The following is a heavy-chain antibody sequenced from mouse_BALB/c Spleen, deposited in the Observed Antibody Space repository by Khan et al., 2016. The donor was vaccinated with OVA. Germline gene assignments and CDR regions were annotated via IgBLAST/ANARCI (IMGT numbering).Heavy chain of an antibody. CDR2: INPGSGGT. CDR1: GYAFTDYL. CDR3: SRSGYVFGAY. J-gene: IGHJ3*01. Sequence: VQLQESGAELVRPGTSVKVSCKASGYAFTDYLIEWLKQRPGQGLEWIGVINPGSGGTHDNEEFMDRATLTAAKSSSTAYMQLSSLTSDDSAVYFCSRSGYVFGAYCGPGTLVTVSA. V-gene: IGHV1-54*01. D-gene: IGHD3-2*02.